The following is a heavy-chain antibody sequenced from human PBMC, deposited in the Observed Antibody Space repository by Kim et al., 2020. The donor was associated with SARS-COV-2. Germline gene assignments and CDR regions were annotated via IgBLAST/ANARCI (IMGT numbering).Heavy chain of an antibody. Sequence: YAGSGKGRFTISRDNSKNTLYLQMNSLRAEDTAVYYCAREGYFDWLSSLDYWGQGTLVTVSS. D-gene: IGHD3-9*01. J-gene: IGHJ4*02. CDR3: AREGYFDWLSSLDY. V-gene: IGHV3-33*01.